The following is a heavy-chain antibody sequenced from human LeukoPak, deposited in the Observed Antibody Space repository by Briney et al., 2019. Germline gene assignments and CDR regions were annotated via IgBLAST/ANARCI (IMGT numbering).Heavy chain of an antibody. V-gene: IGHV3-15*07. D-gene: IGHD2-15*01. CDR2: IKSKANGETI. J-gene: IGHJ4*02. Sequence: GGSLRLSCAASGFIFSNAWMNWVRQAPGKGLEWVGRIKSKANGETIDYAAPVKGRFTISRDDSKNTLYLQMNSLDTEDTAVYFCTTDLPGTPTDFWGQGTLVIVSS. CDR1: GFIFSNAW. CDR3: TTDLPGTPTDF.